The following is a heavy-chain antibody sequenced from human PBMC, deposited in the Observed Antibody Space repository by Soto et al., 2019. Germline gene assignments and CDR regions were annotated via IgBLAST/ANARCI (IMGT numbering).Heavy chain of an antibody. J-gene: IGHJ4*02. D-gene: IGHD2-15*01. V-gene: IGHV3-74*01. CDR3: ARDKSSPADY. Sequence: GGSLRLSCAATGFTFSNYWMYWVRQAPGKGFVWVSHINDDGSSTNYADSVRGRFTVSRDNAKNTLYLQMNSLRAEDTAVYYCARDKSSPADYWGQGTLVTVSS. CDR1: GFTFSNYW. CDR2: INDDGSST.